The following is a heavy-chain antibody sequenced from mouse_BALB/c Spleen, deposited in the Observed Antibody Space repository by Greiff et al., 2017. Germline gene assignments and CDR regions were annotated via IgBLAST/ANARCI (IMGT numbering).Heavy chain of an antibody. V-gene: IGHV14-1*02. CDR2: IDPENGNT. Sequence: VQLKESGAELVRPGALVKLSCKASAFNIKDYYMHWVKQRPEQGLEWIGWIDPENGNTIYDPKFQGKASITADTSSNTAYLQLSSLTSEDTAVYYCARGVYEAWFAYWGQGTLVTVSA. CDR3: ARGVYEAWFAY. J-gene: IGHJ3*01. CDR1: AFNIKDYY. D-gene: IGHD1-1*01.